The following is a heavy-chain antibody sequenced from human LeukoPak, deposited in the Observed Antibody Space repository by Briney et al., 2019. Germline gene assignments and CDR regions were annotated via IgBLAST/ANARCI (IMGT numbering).Heavy chain of an antibody. CDR1: GYTFTGYY. CDR3: AREGIMITFGGVIVRERNFDY. Sequence: APVKVSCKASGYTFTGYYMHWVRQTPGQGLEWMGWINPNSGGTNYAQKFQGRVTMTRDTSISTAYMELSRLRSDDTAVYYCAREGIMITFGGVIVRERNFDYWGQGTLVTVSS. CDR2: INPNSGGT. J-gene: IGHJ4*02. D-gene: IGHD3-16*02. V-gene: IGHV1-2*02.